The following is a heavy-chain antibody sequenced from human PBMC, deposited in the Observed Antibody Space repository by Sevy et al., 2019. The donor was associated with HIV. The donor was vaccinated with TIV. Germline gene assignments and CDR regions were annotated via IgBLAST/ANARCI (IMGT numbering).Heavy chain of an antibody. D-gene: IGHD6-13*01. CDR3: ATGVAAADNWFDP. CDR1: GGFISSYY. Sequence: SETLSLTCTVSGGFISSYYWNWIRQPPGKGLEWIGYIYYSGNTNYNPSLKSRVTISLDMSKIQFSLKLSSVTAADTAVYYCATGVAAADNWFDPWGQGTLVTVSS. CDR2: IYYSGNT. J-gene: IGHJ5*02. V-gene: IGHV4-59*01.